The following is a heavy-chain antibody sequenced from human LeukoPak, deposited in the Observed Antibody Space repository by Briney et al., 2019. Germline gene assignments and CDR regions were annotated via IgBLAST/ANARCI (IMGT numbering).Heavy chain of an antibody. V-gene: IGHV4-59*01. CDR2: IYYSGST. D-gene: IGHD3-10*01. Sequence: SETLSLTCTVSGGSFSSYFWSWIRQPPGKGLEWIGYIYYSGSTHYNSSLKSRVTISLDTSRNQFSLKLSSVTAADTAVYYCARVWFYYGSNRRTKNDAFDIWGQGTMVTVSS. CDR3: ARVWFYYGSNRRTKNDAFDI. CDR1: GGSFSSYF. J-gene: IGHJ3*02.